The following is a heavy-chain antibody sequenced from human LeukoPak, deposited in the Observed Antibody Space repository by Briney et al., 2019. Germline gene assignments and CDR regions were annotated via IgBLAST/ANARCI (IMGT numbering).Heavy chain of an antibody. D-gene: IGHD3-22*01. CDR3: AKDRMYYYDSSGYYGDAFDI. Sequence: GGSLRLSCAASGFTFSSYWMSWVRQAPGKGLEWVANIKQDGSEKYYVDSVKGRFTISRDNARNSLYLQMNSLRAEDTAVYYCAKDRMYYYDSSGYYGDAFDIWGQGTMVTVSS. V-gene: IGHV3-7*03. CDR1: GFTFSSYW. CDR2: IKQDGSEK. J-gene: IGHJ3*02.